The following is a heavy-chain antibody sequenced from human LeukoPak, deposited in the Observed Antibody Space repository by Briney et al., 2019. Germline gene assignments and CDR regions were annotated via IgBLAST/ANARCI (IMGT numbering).Heavy chain of an antibody. Sequence: GASVNVSCKASGYTFTRYGSSWVGQAPGQGLEWMGWISPYNGNTNYAPKLQGRLTMTTDTSTSTAYVELRSLRSDDTAVYYCARDRQCGYWGQGTLVTVSS. CDR1: GYTFTRYG. V-gene: IGHV1-18*01. CDR2: ISPYNGNT. D-gene: IGHD2-21*01. CDR3: ARDRQCGY. J-gene: IGHJ4*02.